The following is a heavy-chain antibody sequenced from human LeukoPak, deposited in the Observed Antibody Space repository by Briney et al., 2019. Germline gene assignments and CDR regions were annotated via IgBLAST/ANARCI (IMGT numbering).Heavy chain of an antibody. CDR3: ARGGVDHYGSGTYYLMYYFDH. D-gene: IGHD3-10*01. Sequence: AGGSLRLSCAASGLTFNTYGMSWVRQAPGKGLEWVSGISGSGGATYYADSVKGRFTVSRDDPHNTLYLQMNSVRAEDTAVYFCARGGVDHYGSGTYYLMYYFDHWGQGALVTVSS. V-gene: IGHV3-23*01. CDR1: GLTFNTYG. CDR2: ISGSGGAT. J-gene: IGHJ4*02.